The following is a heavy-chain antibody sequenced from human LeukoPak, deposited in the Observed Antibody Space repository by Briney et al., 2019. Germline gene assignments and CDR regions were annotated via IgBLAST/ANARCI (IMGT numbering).Heavy chain of an antibody. J-gene: IGHJ3*02. CDR3: ATKNFGDLYRHDDPFNM. V-gene: IGHV1-69*06. CDR2: IIPVFGTT. Sequence: SVKVSCKASGGTFSNNVVSWVRQAPGQGLEWMGDIIPVFGTTNYAQKFQGRVTISADRSTSTAYMEVSSLKSEDTAVYYCATKNFGDLYRHDDPFNMWGQGTTVTVSS. D-gene: IGHD3-10*01. CDR1: GGTFSNNV.